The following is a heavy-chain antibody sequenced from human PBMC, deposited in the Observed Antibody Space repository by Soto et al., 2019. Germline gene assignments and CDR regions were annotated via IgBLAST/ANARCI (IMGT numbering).Heavy chain of an antibody. CDR1: GGTFSSSA. J-gene: IGHJ4*02. D-gene: IGHD3-3*01. CDR2: IIPLFGKA. CDR3: AIPQSGNFYFDS. Sequence: QVQLVQSGAEVKKPGSSVRVSCKASGGTFSSSAISWVRQAPGQGPEWMGGIIPLFGKANYAQKFQDRVTITADASMSTAYMELSSLRSEDTAVYYCAIPQSGNFYFDSWGQGTLVTVSS. V-gene: IGHV1-69*12.